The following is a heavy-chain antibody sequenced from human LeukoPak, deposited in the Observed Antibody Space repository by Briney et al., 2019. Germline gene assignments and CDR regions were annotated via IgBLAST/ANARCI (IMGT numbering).Heavy chain of an antibody. CDR2: ISSSGSTI. Sequence: PGGSLRLSCAASGFTFSSYEMNWVRQAPGKGLEWVSYISSSGSTIYYADSVKGRFTISRDNAKNSLYLQMNSLRAEDTAVYYCARDDYYDSGGYYDDAFDIWGQGTMVTVSS. CDR3: ARDDYYDSGGYYDDAFDI. J-gene: IGHJ3*02. D-gene: IGHD3-22*01. CDR1: GFTFSSYE. V-gene: IGHV3-48*03.